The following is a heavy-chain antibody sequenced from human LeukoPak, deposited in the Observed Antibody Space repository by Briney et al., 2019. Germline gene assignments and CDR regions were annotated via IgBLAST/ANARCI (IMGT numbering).Heavy chain of an antibody. CDR3: ARCSTVRSYYFDY. V-gene: IGHV3-53*01. CDR1: GFTVSSNY. Sequence: GGSLRLSCAASGFTVSSNYMSWVRQAPGKGLEWVSVIYSGGSTYYADSVKGRFTISRDNSKNTLYLQMNSLRAEDTDVYYCARCSTVRSYYFDYWGQGTLVTVSS. CDR2: IYSGGST. D-gene: IGHD1-26*01. J-gene: IGHJ4*02.